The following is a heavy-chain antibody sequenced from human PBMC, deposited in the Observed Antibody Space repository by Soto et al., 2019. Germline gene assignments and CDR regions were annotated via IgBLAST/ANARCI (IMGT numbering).Heavy chain of an antibody. J-gene: IGHJ4*02. CDR1: GESVSSNSAA. D-gene: IGHD6-6*01. Sequence: QTLSLTCAISGESVSSNSAACNWIRQSPSRGLEWLGRTYYRSKWYNDYAVSVKSRITINPDTSKNQFSLQLNSVTPEDTAVYYCARGLLGGSPSDYYFDYWGQGTLVTVSS. CDR3: ARGLLGGSPSDYYFDY. CDR2: TYYRSKWYN. V-gene: IGHV6-1*01.